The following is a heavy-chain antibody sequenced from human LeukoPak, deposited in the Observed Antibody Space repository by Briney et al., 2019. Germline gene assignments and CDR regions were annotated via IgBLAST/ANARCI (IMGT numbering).Heavy chain of an antibody. Sequence: GASVKVSCKVSGYTLTELSIHWVRQAPGKGLEWMGGFDPEDGEAIYAQKFQGRVTMTEDTSTDTAYTELSSLRSEDTAVYYCATTWGLRNALDIWGQGTMVTVSS. J-gene: IGHJ3*02. V-gene: IGHV1-24*01. CDR1: GYTLTELS. CDR3: ATTWGLRNALDI. CDR2: FDPEDGEA. D-gene: IGHD1-26*01.